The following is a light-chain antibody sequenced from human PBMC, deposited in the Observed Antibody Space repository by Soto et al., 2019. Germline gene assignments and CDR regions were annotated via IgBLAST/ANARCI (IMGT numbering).Light chain of an antibody. J-gene: IGKJ5*01. V-gene: IGKV1D-12*01. Sequence: DIQMTQSPSSVSASVGDTVTITCRASQDISSWLAWYQQTPGKAPKLLIYAASSLQGGVPSRFSGSGSGTDFTLTISSLQPEDFATYYCQQTKIFPSTFGQGTRLEIK. CDR2: AAS. CDR3: QQTKIFPST. CDR1: QDISSW.